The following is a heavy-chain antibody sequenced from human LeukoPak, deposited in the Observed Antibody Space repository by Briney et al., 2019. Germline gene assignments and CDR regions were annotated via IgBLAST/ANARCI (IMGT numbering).Heavy chain of an antibody. D-gene: IGHD2-2*01. CDR1: GFTFISYA. CDR3: AKDPRQLLSTRIWFDP. CDR2: IIGSGGST. V-gene: IGHV3-23*01. J-gene: IGHJ5*02. Sequence: GALILSCAASGFTFISYAMSRVRQAPGKGLEWVSAIIGSGGSTYYAVSVKGRFTISRDNSKNPLYLQMNSLRAEDTAVYYCAKDPRQLLSTRIWFDPWGRGTRVTVSS.